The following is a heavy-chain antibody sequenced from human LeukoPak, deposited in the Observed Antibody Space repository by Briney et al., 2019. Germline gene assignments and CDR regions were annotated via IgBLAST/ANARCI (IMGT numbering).Heavy chain of an antibody. CDR1: GGSVSGSYY. Sequence: PSETLSLTCTVSGGSVSGSYYWNWIRQPPGKGLEWIGYMYSSGTINYNPSLKSRVTVSIDMSKNQFSLKLSSVTAADTAVYYCAASLPNIVVVPATKGPFGYWGQGALVTVSS. D-gene: IGHD2-2*01. CDR2: MYSSGTI. CDR3: AASLPNIVVVPATKGPFGY. J-gene: IGHJ4*02. V-gene: IGHV4-61*01.